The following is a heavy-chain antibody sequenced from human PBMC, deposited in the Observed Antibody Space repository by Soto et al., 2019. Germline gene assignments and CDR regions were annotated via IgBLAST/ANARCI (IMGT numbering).Heavy chain of an antibody. Sequence: PGGSLRLSCAASGFTFSSYEMNWVRQAPGKGLEWVSYISSSGSTIYYADSVKGRFTISRDNAKNSLYLQMNSLRAEDTAVYYCARALAVPSWFDPWGQGTLVTVSS. J-gene: IGHJ5*02. CDR2: ISSSGSTI. CDR3: ARALAVPSWFDP. V-gene: IGHV3-48*03. D-gene: IGHD6-19*01. CDR1: GFTFSSYE.